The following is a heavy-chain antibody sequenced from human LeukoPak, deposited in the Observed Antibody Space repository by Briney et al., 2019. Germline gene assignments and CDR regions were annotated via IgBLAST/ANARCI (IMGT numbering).Heavy chain of an antibody. CDR1: GFTFDDYA. J-gene: IGHJ4*02. Sequence: GRSLRLSCAASGFTFDDYAMHWVRQAPGKGLEWVSGISWNSGSIGCADSVKGRFTISRDNAKNSLYLQMNSLRAEDTALYYCAKGIRDDILTGLGYWGQGTLVTVSS. D-gene: IGHD3-9*01. V-gene: IGHV3-9*01. CDR3: AKGIRDDILTGLGY. CDR2: ISWNSGSI.